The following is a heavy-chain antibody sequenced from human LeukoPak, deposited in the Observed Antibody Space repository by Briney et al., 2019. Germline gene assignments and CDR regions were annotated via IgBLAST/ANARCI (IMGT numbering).Heavy chain of an antibody. CDR2: INGDGSNI. J-gene: IGHJ4*02. Sequence: GSLRLSCVASGFTFGSYWMHWVRQDPRKGLVWVSRINGDGSNINYADSVRGRFTISRDNAKNTLYLQMKSLRAEDTAAYYCAREWTSVTTASFDHWGQGTLVTVSS. V-gene: IGHV3-74*01. D-gene: IGHD4-17*01. CDR3: AREWTSVTTASFDH. CDR1: GFTFGSYW.